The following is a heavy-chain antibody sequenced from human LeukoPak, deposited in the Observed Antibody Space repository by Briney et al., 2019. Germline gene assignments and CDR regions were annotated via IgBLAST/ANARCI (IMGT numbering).Heavy chain of an antibody. CDR1: GYTFTISG. CDR2: IIAYNGNT. D-gene: IGHD6-13*01. CDR3: ARDPSILSSSWYVDY. J-gene: IGHJ4*02. V-gene: IGHV1-18*01. Sequence: GASVKLSRNGSGYTFTISGISWGRQGHGQGLGWVGWIIAYNGNTNYAQKLQGRVTMTTDTSTSTAYMELRSLRSDDTAVYYCARDPSILSSSWYVDYWGQGTLVTVSS.